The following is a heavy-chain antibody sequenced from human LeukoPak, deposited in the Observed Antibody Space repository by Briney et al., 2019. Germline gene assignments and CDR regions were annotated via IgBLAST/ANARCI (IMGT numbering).Heavy chain of an antibody. Sequence: PSETLSLTCAVYGGSFSGYYWSWIRQPPGKGLEWIGEINHSGSTNYNPSLKSRVTISVDTSKNQFSLKLSSVTAADTAVYYYARGVFWSGSLDPWGQGTLVTVSS. CDR2: INHSGST. V-gene: IGHV4-34*01. J-gene: IGHJ5*02. CDR3: ARGVFWSGSLDP. D-gene: IGHD3-3*01. CDR1: GGSFSGYY.